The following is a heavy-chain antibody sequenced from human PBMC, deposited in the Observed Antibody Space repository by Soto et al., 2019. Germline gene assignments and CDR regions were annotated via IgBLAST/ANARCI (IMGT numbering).Heavy chain of an antibody. D-gene: IGHD4-17*01. V-gene: IGHV3-15*01. J-gene: IGHJ4*02. CDR2: IKTKTDGGAT. Sequence: EGQLVESGGGLVKPGGSLKLSCAGSGLTFSDAYMSWVRQAPGKGLEWVGRIKTKTDGGATEYAAPVKGRFNISRDDSKNTMYVEMNSLKTEDTAVYYGTTDRPSRLRKPRVWGQGTLVTVSS. CDR1: GLTFSDAY. CDR3: TTDRPSRLRKPRV.